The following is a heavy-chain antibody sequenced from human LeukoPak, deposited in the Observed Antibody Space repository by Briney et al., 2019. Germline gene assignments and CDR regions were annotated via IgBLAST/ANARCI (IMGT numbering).Heavy chain of an antibody. CDR2: IKSKTDGGTT. Sequence: GSLRLSCAASGFTFSNAWMSWVRQAPGKGLEWVGRIKSKTDGGTTDYAAPVKGRFTISRDDSKNTLYLQMNSLKTEDTAVYYCTTDQILDCSSTSCYLADYWGQGTMDTVSS. D-gene: IGHD2-2*01. CDR3: TTDQILDCSSTSCYLADY. J-gene: IGHJ4*02. V-gene: IGHV3-15*01. CDR1: GFTFSNAW.